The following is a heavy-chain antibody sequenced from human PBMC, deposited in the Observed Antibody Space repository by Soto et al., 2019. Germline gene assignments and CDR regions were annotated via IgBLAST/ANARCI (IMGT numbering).Heavy chain of an antibody. CDR3: ARHTQIYYYGSGTGKYYFDY. D-gene: IGHD3-10*01. Sequence: QLQLQESGPGLVKPSETLSLTCTVSGGSISSSSYYWGWIRQPPGKGLEWIGSIYYSGSTYYNPSLKSRVTISVDTSKNQFSLKLSSVTAADTAVYYCARHTQIYYYGSGTGKYYFDYWGQGTLVTVSS. CDR1: GGSISSSSYY. J-gene: IGHJ4*02. V-gene: IGHV4-39*01. CDR2: IYYSGST.